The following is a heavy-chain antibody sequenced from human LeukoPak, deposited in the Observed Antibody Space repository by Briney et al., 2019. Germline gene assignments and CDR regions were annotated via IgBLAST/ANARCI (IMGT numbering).Heavy chain of an antibody. CDR3: TRDGLHTAHFDY. V-gene: IGHV3-69-1*01. Sequence: PGGSLRLSCAASGFTFSPYTMNWVRQAPGKGLEWVSTVSDSRDVHYSDSVKGRFTISRDNARNSLYLQMNSLRDEDTAVYYCTRDGLHTAHFDYWGQGTLVTVSS. CDR1: GFTFSPYT. D-gene: IGHD5-18*01. CDR2: VSDSRDV. J-gene: IGHJ4*02.